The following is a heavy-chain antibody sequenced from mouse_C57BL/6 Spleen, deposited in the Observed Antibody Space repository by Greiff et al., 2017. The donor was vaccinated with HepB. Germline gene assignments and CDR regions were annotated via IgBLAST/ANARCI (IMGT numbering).Heavy chain of an antibody. CDR1: GFNFTGYY. V-gene: IGHV14-2*01. Sequence: VQLQQPGAELVKPGASVKLSCTASGFNFTGYYMHWVKQRPEQGLEWIGRIDPEDGETKYAPKFQGKATLTADTSSNTAYLQLSSLTSEDTAVYYCARGWDGNYWGQGTTLTVSS. CDR3: ARGWDGNY. CDR2: IDPEDGET. D-gene: IGHD4-1*01. J-gene: IGHJ2*01.